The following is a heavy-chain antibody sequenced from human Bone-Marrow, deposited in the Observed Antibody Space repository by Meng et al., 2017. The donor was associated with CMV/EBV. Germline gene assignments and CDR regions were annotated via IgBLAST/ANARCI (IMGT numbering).Heavy chain of an antibody. V-gene: IGHV3-9*01. D-gene: IGHD2-2*01. CDR2: ISWNSGSI. CDR3: AKDRGCSSTSCCYYYGMDV. Sequence: GGSLRLSCAASGFTFDDYAMHWVRQAPGKGLEWVSGISWNSGSIGYADSVKGRFTISRDNAKNSLYLQMNSLRAEDTALYYCAKDRGCSSTSCCYYYGMDVWGQGTTVTVSS. CDR1: GFTFDDYA. J-gene: IGHJ6*02.